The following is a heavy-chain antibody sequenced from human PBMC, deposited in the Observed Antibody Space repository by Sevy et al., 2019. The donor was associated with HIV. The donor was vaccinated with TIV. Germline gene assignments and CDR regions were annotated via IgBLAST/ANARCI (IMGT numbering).Heavy chain of an antibody. Sequence: ASVKVSCKVSGSTLTALSMHWVRQAPGKGLEWMGRFDPEDGETIYAQKFQGRVIMTEDTSTDTAYVDLSNLRSEDTAVYYCASAREYYSDNSGYLDYWGQGTLDTVSS. D-gene: IGHD3-22*01. CDR3: ASAREYYSDNSGYLDY. V-gene: IGHV1-24*01. CDR1: GSTLTALS. J-gene: IGHJ4*02. CDR2: FDPEDGET.